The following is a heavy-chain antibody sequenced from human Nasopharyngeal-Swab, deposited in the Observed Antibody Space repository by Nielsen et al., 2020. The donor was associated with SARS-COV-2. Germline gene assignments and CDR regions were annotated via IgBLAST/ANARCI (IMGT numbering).Heavy chain of an antibody. D-gene: IGHD3-10*01. CDR2: ISGSGGST. CDR3: AKDGGVGLWLRDWYFDY. V-gene: IGHV3-23*01. Sequence: WIRQPPGKGLEWVSAISGSGGSTYYADSVKGRFTISRDNSKNTLYLQMNSLRAEDTAVYYCAKDGGVGLWLRDWYFDYWGQGTLVTVSS. J-gene: IGHJ4*02.